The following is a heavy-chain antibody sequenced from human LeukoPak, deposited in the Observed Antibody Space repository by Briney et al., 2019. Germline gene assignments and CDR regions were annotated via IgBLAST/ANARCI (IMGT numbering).Heavy chain of an antibody. CDR2: IRSKSDGGTA. CDR1: GFTFKNAW. CDR3: TTITDY. Sequence: GGSLRLSCAASGFTFKNAWMSWVRQAPGNGLEWVGRIRSKSDGGTADYAEPVKGRFTISREDSKNTLYLQINSLKTEDTGMYYCTTITDYSGQGTLVTVSS. J-gene: IGHJ4*02. V-gene: IGHV3-15*01.